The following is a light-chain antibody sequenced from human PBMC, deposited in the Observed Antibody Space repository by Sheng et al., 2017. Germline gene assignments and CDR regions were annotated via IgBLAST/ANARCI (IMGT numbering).Light chain of an antibody. V-gene: IGKV4-1*01. Sequence: DIVMTQSPDSLAVSLGERATINCKSSQSVLYSSNNKNYLAWYQQKPGQPPKVLIYWASTRESGVPDRISGSGSGTDFTLTISSLQAEDVAVYYCQQYYISPLTFGPGTRVNIK. CDR3: QQYYISPLT. CDR2: WAS. J-gene: IGKJ3*01. CDR1: QSVLYSSNNKNY.